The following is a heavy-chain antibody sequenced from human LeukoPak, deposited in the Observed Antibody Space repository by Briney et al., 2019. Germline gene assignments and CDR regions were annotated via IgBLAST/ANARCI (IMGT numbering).Heavy chain of an antibody. CDR3: ATNTLGAPDY. D-gene: IGHD1-26*01. J-gene: IGHJ4*02. V-gene: IGHV3-21*01. Sequence: GGSLRLSCAAFGFTFSGYTMNWVRQAPGKGLEWVSSISSSRSYTYYADSVKGRFTISRDNAKNSLYLQMHSLRAEDTAVYYCATNTLGAPDYWGQGTLVTVSS. CDR2: ISSSRSYT. CDR1: GFTFSGYT.